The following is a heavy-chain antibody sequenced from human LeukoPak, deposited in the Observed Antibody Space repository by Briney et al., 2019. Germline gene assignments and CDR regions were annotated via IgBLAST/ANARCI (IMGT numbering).Heavy chain of an antibody. CDR1: GYTFSSYG. Sequence: PGGSLRLSCAASGYTFSSYGMHWVRQAPGKGLEWVAFIRYDGSNKYYADSVKGRFTISRDNSKNTLYLQMNSLRAEDTAVYYCAKDNDFWSGYYTDFDYWGQGTLVTVSS. J-gene: IGHJ4*02. CDR3: AKDNDFWSGYYTDFDY. V-gene: IGHV3-30*02. CDR2: IRYDGSNK. D-gene: IGHD3-3*01.